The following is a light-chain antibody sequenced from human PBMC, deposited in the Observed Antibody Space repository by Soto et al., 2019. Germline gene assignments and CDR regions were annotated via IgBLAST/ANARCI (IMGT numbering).Light chain of an antibody. J-gene: IGKJ4*01. V-gene: IGKV3D-15*01. Sequence: EIVMTQSPATLSVSPGERATLSCRASQSVNIYLAWYQQKPGQAPRLLIFGASYRATGIPARFSGSGSGTEFNLTISSLQSEDFAVYFCQQYDDWLRLTSGGGTKVEIK. CDR1: QSVNIY. CDR3: QQYDDWLRLT. CDR2: GAS.